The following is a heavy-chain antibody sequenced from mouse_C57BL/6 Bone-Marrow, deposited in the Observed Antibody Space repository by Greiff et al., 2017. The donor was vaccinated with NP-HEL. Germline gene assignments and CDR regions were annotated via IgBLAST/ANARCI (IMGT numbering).Heavy chain of an antibody. V-gene: IGHV1-55*01. CDR1: GYTFTSYW. CDR2: IYPGSGST. D-gene: IGHD1-1*01. J-gene: IGHJ1*03. Sequence: QVQLQQPGAELVKPGASVKMSCKASGYTFTSYWITWVKQRPGQGLEWIGDIYPGSGSTNYNEKFKSTATLTVDTSSNTAYMQLSSLTSEDSAVYYCALSDYYGSFYWYFDVWGTGTTVTVSS. CDR3: ALSDYYGSFYWYFDV.